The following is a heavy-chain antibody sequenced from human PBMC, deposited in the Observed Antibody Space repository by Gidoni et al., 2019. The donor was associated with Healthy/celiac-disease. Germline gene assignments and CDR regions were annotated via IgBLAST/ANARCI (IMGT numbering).Heavy chain of an antibody. CDR1: GGSFSGYY. D-gene: IGHD6-13*01. CDR2: INHSGST. J-gene: IGHJ5*02. CDR3: AVQQLVWFDP. Sequence: QVQLQQRGAGLLKPSETLSLTCAVYGGSFSGYYWSWIRQPPGKELEWIGEINHSGSTNYSPSLKSPVTISVDTPKTQSSLMLSSVTAADTAVYYCAVQQLVWFDPWGQGTLVTVSS. V-gene: IGHV4-34*01.